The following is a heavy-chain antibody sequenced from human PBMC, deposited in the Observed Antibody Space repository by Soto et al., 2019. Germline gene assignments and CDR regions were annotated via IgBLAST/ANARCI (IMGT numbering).Heavy chain of an antibody. Sequence: ASVKVSCKASGYTFTSYGISWVRQAPGQGLEWMGWISAYNGNTNYAQKLQGRVTMTTDTSTSTAYMELRSLRSDDTAVYYCARLSIRTRLVVPAASEWDDAFDIWGQGTMVTVSS. J-gene: IGHJ3*02. D-gene: IGHD2-2*01. CDR1: GYTFTSYG. CDR2: ISAYNGNT. V-gene: IGHV1-18*01. CDR3: ARLSIRTRLVVPAASEWDDAFDI.